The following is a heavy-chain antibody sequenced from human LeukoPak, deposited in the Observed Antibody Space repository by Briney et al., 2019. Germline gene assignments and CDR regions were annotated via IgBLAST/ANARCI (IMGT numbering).Heavy chain of an antibody. CDR2: IIPIFGTA. CDR1: GGAFSSYA. Sequence: SVKVSCKASGGAFSSYAISWVRQAPGQGLEWMGGIIPIFGTANYAQKFQGRVTITTDESTSTAYMELSSLRSEDTAVYYCARDLRHAFDIWGQGTMVTVSS. V-gene: IGHV1-69*05. J-gene: IGHJ3*02. CDR3: ARDLRHAFDI.